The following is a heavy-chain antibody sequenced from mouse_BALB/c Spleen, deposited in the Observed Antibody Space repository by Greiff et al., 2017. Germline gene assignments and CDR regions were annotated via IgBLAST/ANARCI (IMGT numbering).Heavy chain of an antibody. Sequence: EVQLVESGGGLVKPGGSLKLSCAASGFTFSSYAMSWVRQTPEKRLEWVATISSGGSYTYYPDSVKGRFTISRDNAKNTLYLQMSSLRSEDTAMYYCARNCPYFDYWGQGTTLTVSS. J-gene: IGHJ2*01. CDR3: ARNCPYFDY. V-gene: IGHV5-9-3*01. CDR1: GFTFSSYA. CDR2: ISSGGSYT. D-gene: IGHD4-1*01.